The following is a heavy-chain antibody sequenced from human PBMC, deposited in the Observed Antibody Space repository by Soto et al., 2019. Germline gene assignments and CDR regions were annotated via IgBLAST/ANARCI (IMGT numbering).Heavy chain of an antibody. CDR3: ARDDTQLWPDY. CDR2: IIPIFGTA. D-gene: IGHD5-18*01. V-gene: IGHV1-69*06. CDR1: GGTFSSYA. Sequence: GASVKVSCKASGGTFSSYAISWVRQAPGQGLEWMGGIIPIFGTANYAQKFQGRVTITADKSTSTAYMELNSLRAEDTAVYYCARDDTQLWPDYWGQGTLVTVSS. J-gene: IGHJ4*02.